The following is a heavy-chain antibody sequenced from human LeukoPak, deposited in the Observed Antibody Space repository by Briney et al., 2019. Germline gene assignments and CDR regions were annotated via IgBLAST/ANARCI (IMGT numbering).Heavy chain of an antibody. J-gene: IGHJ1*01. CDR3: ARESRRYSSGSQYFLH. D-gene: IGHD6-19*01. Sequence: ATVNVSCKSCDYIFTSYGLSWVRPPGAQGREWMVWIRAYNSNTNYSQKLQGRVTMTTHTATSTVYMELSSLRSEDTAVYYCARESRRYSSGSQYFLHWGQGTLVTVSS. CDR1: DYIFTSYG. V-gene: IGHV1-18*01. CDR2: IRAYNSNT.